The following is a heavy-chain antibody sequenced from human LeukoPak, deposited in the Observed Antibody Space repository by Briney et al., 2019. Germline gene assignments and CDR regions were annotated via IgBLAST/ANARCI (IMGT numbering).Heavy chain of an antibody. CDR3: ALYSNYGRFDY. J-gene: IGHJ4*02. CDR1: GYTFSSYY. Sequence: SVKVSCKASGYTFSSYYIHWVRQAPGQGLEWMGGIIPIFGTANYAQKFQGRVTITADESTSTAYMELSSLRSEDTAVYYCALYSNYGRFDYWGQGTLVTVSS. V-gene: IGHV1-69*13. CDR2: IIPIFGTA. D-gene: IGHD4-11*01.